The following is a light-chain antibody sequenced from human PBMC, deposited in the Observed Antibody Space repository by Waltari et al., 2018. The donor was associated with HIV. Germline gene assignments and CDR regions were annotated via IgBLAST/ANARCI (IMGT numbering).Light chain of an antibody. J-gene: IGLJ2*01. Sequence: QSVLTQPPSVSAAPGQKVTISCSGSSPNIGHNYVSWYQQLPGPDPKVPIYDNNKRPAGIPDRFSGSKSGTSATLGITGLQTGDEADYYCGTWDSSLSAVVFGGGTKLTVL. CDR1: SPNIGHNY. V-gene: IGLV1-51*01. CDR2: DNN. CDR3: GTWDSSLSAVV.